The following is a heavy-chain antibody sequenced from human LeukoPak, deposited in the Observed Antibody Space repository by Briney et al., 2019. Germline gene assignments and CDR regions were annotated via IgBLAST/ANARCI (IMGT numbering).Heavy chain of an antibody. J-gene: IGHJ4*02. CDR1: GYTFTGYY. Sequence: ASVKVSCKASGYTFTGYYMHWVRQAPGQGLEWMGWINLNSGGTNYAQKFQGRVTMTRDTSISTAYMEPSRLRSDDTAVYYCARDRVTTNTPYFDYWGQGTVVTVSS. V-gene: IGHV1-2*02. CDR2: INLNSGGT. CDR3: ARDRVTTNTPYFDY. D-gene: IGHD1-1*01.